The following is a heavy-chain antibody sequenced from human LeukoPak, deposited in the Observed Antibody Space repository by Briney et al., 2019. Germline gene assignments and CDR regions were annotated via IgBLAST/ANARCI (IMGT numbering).Heavy chain of an antibody. J-gene: IGHJ4*02. D-gene: IGHD3-10*01. CDR2: IIPIFGTA. CDR1: GGTFSSYA. CDR3: ARGRTYYDSGNYYNVDFDY. V-gene: IGHV1-69*13. Sequence: ASVKVSCKASGGTFSSYAISWVRQAPGQGLEWMGGIIPIFGTANYAQKFQGRVTITADESTSTAYMELSSLRSEDTAVYYCARGRTYYDSGNYYNVDFDYWGQGTPVTISS.